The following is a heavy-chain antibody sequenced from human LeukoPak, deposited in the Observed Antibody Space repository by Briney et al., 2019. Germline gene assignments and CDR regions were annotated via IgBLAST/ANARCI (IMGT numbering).Heavy chain of an antibody. CDR2: IRYDGSNK. Sequence: GGSLRLSCAASGFTFSSYGTHWVRQAPGKGLEWVAFIRYDGSNKYYADSAKGRFTISRDNSKNTLYLQMNSLRAEDTAVYYCAKGGYSNGRYYYYYMDVWGEGTTVTVSS. J-gene: IGHJ6*03. CDR3: AKGGYSNGRYYYYYMDV. V-gene: IGHV3-30*02. D-gene: IGHD5-18*01. CDR1: GFTFSSYG.